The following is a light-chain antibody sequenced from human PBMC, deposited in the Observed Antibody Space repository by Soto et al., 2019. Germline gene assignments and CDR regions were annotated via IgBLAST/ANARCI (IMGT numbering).Light chain of an antibody. CDR2: GGS. Sequence: EVVLTQSPGALSLSPGEGVTLSCRASQNIRGNELAWYRQKRGQAPRLLIYGGSSRAEGIPDRFSGRGTGTNFTLTISRLEPEDSAVYYCQDYGTSHPWTFGQVTKLESK. CDR3: QDYGTSHPWT. J-gene: IGKJ1*01. CDR1: QNIRGNE. V-gene: IGKV3-20*01.